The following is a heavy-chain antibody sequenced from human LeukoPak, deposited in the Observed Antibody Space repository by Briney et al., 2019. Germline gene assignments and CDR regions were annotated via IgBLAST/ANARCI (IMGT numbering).Heavy chain of an antibody. D-gene: IGHD4-23*01. J-gene: IGHJ4*02. V-gene: IGHV3-7*01. Sequence: GGSLRLSCAASGFTFSSYWMSWVRQAPGKGLEWVANIKQDGSEKYYVDSVKGRFTISRDNAKNSLYLQMNSLRAEDTAVYYCARSTDYGGNFLFYYWGQGTLVTVSS. CDR3: ARSTDYGGNFLFYY. CDR1: GFTFSSYW. CDR2: IKQDGSEK.